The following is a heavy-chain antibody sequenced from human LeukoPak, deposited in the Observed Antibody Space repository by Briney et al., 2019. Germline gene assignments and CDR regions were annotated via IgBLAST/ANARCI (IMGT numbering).Heavy chain of an antibody. Sequence: PSETLSLTCAVYGGSFSGYYWGWIRQPPGKGLEWIGEINHSGSTNYSPSLKSRVSISVDTSKNQFSLKLTSVTAADTAVYYCASGMIPFQHWGQGTLVIVSS. J-gene: IGHJ1*01. V-gene: IGHV4-34*01. CDR2: INHSGST. D-gene: IGHD3-22*01. CDR1: GGSFSGYY. CDR3: ASGMIPFQH.